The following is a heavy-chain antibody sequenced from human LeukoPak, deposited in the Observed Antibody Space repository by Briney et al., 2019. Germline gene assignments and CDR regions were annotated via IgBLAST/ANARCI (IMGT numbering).Heavy chain of an antibody. J-gene: IGHJ3*02. D-gene: IGHD6-13*01. Sequence: ASVKVSCKASGYTFTGYYMHWVRQAPGQGLEWMGWINPNSGGTNYAQKFQGWVTMARDTSISTAYMELSRLRSDDTAVYYCARESAAAGTLDAFDIWGQGTMVTVSS. CDR3: ARESAAAGTLDAFDI. V-gene: IGHV1-2*04. CDR2: INPNSGGT. CDR1: GYTFTGYY.